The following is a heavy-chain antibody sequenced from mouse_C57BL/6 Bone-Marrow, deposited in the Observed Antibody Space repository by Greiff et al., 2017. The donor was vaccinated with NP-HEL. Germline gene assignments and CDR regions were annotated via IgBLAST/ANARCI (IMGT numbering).Heavy chain of an antibody. CDR2: IDPENGDT. CDR1: GFNIKDDY. V-gene: IGHV14-4*01. D-gene: IGHD2-2*01. Sequence: DVKLQESGAELVRPGASVKLSCTASGFNIKDDYMHWVKQRPEQGLEWIGWIDPENGDTEYASKFQGKATITADTSSNTAYLQLSSLTSEDTAVYYCTTGSPGYYFDYWGQGTTLTVSS. CDR3: TTGSPGYYFDY. J-gene: IGHJ2*01.